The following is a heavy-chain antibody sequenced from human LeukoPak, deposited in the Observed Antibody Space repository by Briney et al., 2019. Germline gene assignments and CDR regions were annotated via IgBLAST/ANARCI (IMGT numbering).Heavy chain of an antibody. CDR2: VTSDGSDT. CDR3: ATGLGHYYDY. Sequence: GGSLRLSCAASGIGFYNYWMHWVRQAPGKGLEWLLRVTSDGSDTVYADSVKGRFTISRDNARTTVYLQMSSLRLDDTATYYCATGLGHYYDYWGQGSLVTVSS. V-gene: IGHV3-74*01. CDR1: GIGFYNYW. D-gene: IGHD2-8*02. J-gene: IGHJ4*02.